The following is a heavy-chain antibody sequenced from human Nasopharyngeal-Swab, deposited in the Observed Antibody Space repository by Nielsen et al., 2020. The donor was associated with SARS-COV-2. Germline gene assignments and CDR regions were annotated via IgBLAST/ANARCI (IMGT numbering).Heavy chain of an antibody. CDR2: THSRGKS. V-gene: IGHV3-23*01. Sequence: GESLKISCAASGFSFSNYAMSWVRQAPGKGLQWVSGTHSRGKSYYVDSVKGRFSLSRDDSKNTLYLQMSSLISENTAVYYCAKGGGPINPGRGFDIWGQGTMVTVSS. D-gene: IGHD3-16*01. J-gene: IGHJ3*02. CDR1: GFSFSNYA. CDR3: AKGGGPINPGRGFDI.